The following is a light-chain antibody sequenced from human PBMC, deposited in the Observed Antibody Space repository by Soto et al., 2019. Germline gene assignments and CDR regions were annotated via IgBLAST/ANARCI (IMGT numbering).Light chain of an antibody. CDR3: ISYTSGTSPYV. J-gene: IGLJ1*01. V-gene: IGLV2-14*01. Sequence: QSALTQPASVSGSPGQSITISCTGTSSDVGGYNYVSWYQHHPGKAPKLIIYEVTNRPSGVSNRFSGSKSGNTASLTISGLQAEDEADYYCISYTSGTSPYVFGIGTKLTVL. CDR2: EVT. CDR1: SSDVGGYNY.